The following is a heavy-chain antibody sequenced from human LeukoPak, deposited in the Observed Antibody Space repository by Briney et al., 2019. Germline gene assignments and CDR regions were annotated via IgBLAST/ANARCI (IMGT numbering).Heavy chain of an antibody. D-gene: IGHD3-22*01. CDR3: ARSEYYYDSSGYYGGFDY. Sequence: SETLSLTCTVSGGSISSGGYYWSWIRQHPGKGLEWIGFTYYSGSTYYNPSLKSRVPMSVDTSKNQFSLKLSSMTAADTAVYYCARSEYYYDSSGYYGGFDYWGQGTLVTVSS. V-gene: IGHV4-31*03. J-gene: IGHJ4*02. CDR2: TYYSGST. CDR1: GGSISSGGYY.